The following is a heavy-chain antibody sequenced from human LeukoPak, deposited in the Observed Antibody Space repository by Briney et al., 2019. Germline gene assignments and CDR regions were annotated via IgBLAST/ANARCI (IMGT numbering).Heavy chain of an antibody. V-gene: IGHV3-11*01. Sequence: GGSLRLSCAASGFTFSDYYMSWIRQAPGKGLEWVSYISGSGGTISYADSVKGRFTISRDNAKNSLYLQMNSLRAEDTAVYYCRGCGSTSCYDYWGQGTLVTVSS. J-gene: IGHJ4*02. D-gene: IGHD2-2*01. CDR1: GFTFSDYY. CDR3: RGCGSTSCYDY. CDR2: ISGSGGTI.